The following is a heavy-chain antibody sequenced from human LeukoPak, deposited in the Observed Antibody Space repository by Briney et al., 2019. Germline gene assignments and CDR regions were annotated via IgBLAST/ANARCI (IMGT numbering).Heavy chain of an antibody. D-gene: IGHD3-10*01. CDR1: GYTFTGYY. Sequence: ASVKVSCKASGYTFTGYYMHWVRQAPGQGLEWMGWINPNSGGTNYAQKFQGRVTMTRDTPISTAYMELSRLRSDDTAVYYCARDARVPYGGGAFDIWGQGTMVTVSS. CDR2: INPNSGGT. J-gene: IGHJ3*02. CDR3: ARDARVPYGGGAFDI. V-gene: IGHV1-2*02.